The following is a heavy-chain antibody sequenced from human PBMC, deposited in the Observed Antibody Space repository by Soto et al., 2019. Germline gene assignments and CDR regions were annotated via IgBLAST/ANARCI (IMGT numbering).Heavy chain of an antibody. V-gene: IGHV1-69*13. D-gene: IGHD4-4*01. CDR2: IIPIFGTA. J-gene: IGHJ6*02. Sequence: SVKVSCKASGGTFSSYAISWVRQAPGQGLEWMGGIIPIFGTANYAQKFQGRVTITADESTSTAYMELSSLRSEDTAVYYCARDDSNYILEYYGMDVCGQGTTVTVSS. CDR3: ARDDSNYILEYYGMDV. CDR1: GGTFSSYA.